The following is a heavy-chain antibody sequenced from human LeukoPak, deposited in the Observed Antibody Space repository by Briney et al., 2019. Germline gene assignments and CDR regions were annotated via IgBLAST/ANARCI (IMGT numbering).Heavy chain of an antibody. CDR2: ISGYNCNT. V-gene: IGHV1-18*01. Sequence: ASVKVSRKGSVYTCTSYGISWVRNAPGQGLEWIGWISGYNCNTNYAQKLQCRVRMTTDTSTSTANMELRSLRSDDTAVYYCARARDRAGIAVAVGGWFDPWGQGTLVTVSS. CDR3: ARARDRAGIAVAVGGWFDP. J-gene: IGHJ5*02. CDR1: VYTCTSYG. D-gene: IGHD6-19*01.